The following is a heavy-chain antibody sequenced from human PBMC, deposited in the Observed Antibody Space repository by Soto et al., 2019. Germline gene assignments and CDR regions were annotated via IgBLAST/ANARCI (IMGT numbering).Heavy chain of an antibody. CDR1: GFTFSTYA. CDR2: ISGSGGST. V-gene: IGHV3-23*01. J-gene: IGHJ4*02. CDR3: AKKGSGTIVGMVIRPFDY. Sequence: GGSLRLSGAASGFTFSTYAMSWVRQAPGKGLEWVSAISGSGGSTYYADSVKGRFTISRDNSKNTLSLQMNSLRAEDTAVYYCAKKGSGTIVGMVIRPFDYWGQGTLVTVSS. D-gene: IGHD3-3*01.